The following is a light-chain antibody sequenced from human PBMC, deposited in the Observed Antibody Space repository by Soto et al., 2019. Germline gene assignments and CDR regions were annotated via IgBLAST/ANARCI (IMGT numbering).Light chain of an antibody. CDR2: KAS. CDR3: QQYNSYPYT. V-gene: IGKV1-5*03. CDR1: QSISTW. Sequence: DIQMTQSPSTLSASVGDRVTITCRASQSISTWLAWYQQKPGKAPNLLIYKASSLESGVPSRVSGSGSGTEFTLTISSLQSDDFATYYCQQYNSYPYTFGQGTKLEIK. J-gene: IGKJ2*01.